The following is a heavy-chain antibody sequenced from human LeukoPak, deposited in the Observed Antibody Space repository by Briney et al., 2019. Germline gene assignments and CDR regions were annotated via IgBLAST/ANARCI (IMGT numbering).Heavy chain of an antibody. Sequence: PGGSLRLSCAASGFTFSSYSMNWVRQASGKGLEWVGRIRSKANSYATAYAASVKGRFTISRDDSKNTAYLQMNSLKTEDTAVYYCTSRGYSSGWSDPFDYWGQGTLVTVSS. V-gene: IGHV3-73*01. D-gene: IGHD6-19*01. CDR1: GFTFSSYS. CDR3: TSRGYSSGWSDPFDY. J-gene: IGHJ4*02. CDR2: IRSKANSYAT.